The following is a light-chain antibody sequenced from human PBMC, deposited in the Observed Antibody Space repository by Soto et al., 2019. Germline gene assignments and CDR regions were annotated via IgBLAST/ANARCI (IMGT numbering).Light chain of an antibody. CDR1: QSISSY. CDR2: AAS. CDR3: KHSNCYPEP. Sequence: DSQLTQSPSSLSASVGDRVTITCRASQSISSYLNWFQQKPGKTPKLLIYAASSLQSGVPSRFSGSGSGTEFTLTISSLQPDDFATYYSKHSNCYPEPFCQGTK. V-gene: IGKV1-16*01. J-gene: IGKJ1*01.